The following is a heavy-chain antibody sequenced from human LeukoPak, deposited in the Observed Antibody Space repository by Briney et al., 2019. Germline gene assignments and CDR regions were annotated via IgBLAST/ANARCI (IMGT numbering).Heavy chain of an antibody. Sequence: GASVKVSCKASGYTFTGYYMHWVRQAPGQGLEWMGWINPNSGGTNYAQKFQGRVTMTRDTSISTAYMELSRLRSDDTAVYYCARDQPEYSSSSGSRPFDYWGQGTLVTVSS. CDR2: INPNSGGT. V-gene: IGHV1-2*02. CDR1: GYTFTGYY. J-gene: IGHJ4*02. CDR3: ARDQPEYSSSSGSRPFDY. D-gene: IGHD6-6*01.